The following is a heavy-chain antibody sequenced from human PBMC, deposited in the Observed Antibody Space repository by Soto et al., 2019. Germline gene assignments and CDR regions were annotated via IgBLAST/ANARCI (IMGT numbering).Heavy chain of an antibody. V-gene: IGHV4-34*01. J-gene: IGHJ5*02. D-gene: IGHD2-15*01. CDR1: GGSFSGYY. CDR3: ASALYCSGGACSFDP. Sequence: SETLSLTWAVYGGSFSGYYWTWIRQPPGKGLEWIGYIYHSGSTNYNPSLKSRVTISLDTSKNQFSLNLTSVTAAGTAVYFCASALYCSGGACSFDPWGQGTLVTVSS. CDR2: IYHSGST.